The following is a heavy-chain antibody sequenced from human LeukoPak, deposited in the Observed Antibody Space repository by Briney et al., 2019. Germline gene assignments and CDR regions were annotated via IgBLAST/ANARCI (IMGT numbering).Heavy chain of an antibody. CDR2: ISSSSSYI. V-gene: IGHV3-21*01. D-gene: IGHD4-17*01. J-gene: IGHJ4*02. CDR1: GFTFSSYS. Sequence: GGSLRLSCAASGFTFSSYSMNWVRQAPGKGLEWVSSISSSSSYIYYADSVKGRFTISRDNSKNTLYLQMNSLRAEDTAVYYCARGGYGDYKTDYWGQGTLVTVSS. CDR3: ARGGYGDYKTDY.